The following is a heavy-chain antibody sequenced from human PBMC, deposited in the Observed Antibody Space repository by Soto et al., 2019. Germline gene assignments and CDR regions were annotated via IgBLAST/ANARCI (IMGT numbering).Heavy chain of an antibody. D-gene: IGHD3-10*01. CDR1: GFTFSSYA. J-gene: IGHJ4*02. CDR2: ISSNGGST. V-gene: IGHV3-64D*06. Sequence: GGSLRLSCSASGFTFSSYAMHWVRQAPGKGLEYVSAISSNGGSTYYADSVKGRFTISRDNSKNTLYLQMSSPRAEDTAVYYCVKTMVRGVLDYWGQGTLVTVSS. CDR3: VKTMVRGVLDY.